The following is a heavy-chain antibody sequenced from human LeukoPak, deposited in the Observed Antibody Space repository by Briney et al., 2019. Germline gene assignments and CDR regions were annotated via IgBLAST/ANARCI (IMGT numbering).Heavy chain of an antibody. D-gene: IGHD5-12*01. Sequence: ASVKVSCKASGGTFSSYAISWVRQAPGQGLEWMGGIIPIFGTANYAQKFQGRVTITADESTSTAYMELSSLRSEDTAVYYCARMTIVATIDYYYYGMDVWGQGTTVTASS. CDR2: IIPIFGTA. CDR3: ARMTIVATIDYYYYGMDV. V-gene: IGHV1-69*13. CDR1: GGTFSSYA. J-gene: IGHJ6*02.